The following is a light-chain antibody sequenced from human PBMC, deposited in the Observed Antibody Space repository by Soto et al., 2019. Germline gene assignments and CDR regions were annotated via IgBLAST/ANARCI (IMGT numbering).Light chain of an antibody. V-gene: IGLV2-23*01. CDR2: ENT. CDR3: CSYAGGNTLM. J-gene: IGLJ3*02. Sequence: QSALTQPASVSGSPGQSITISRMGTHSDIGSYDLVSWYQQFPGKAPKLIIYENTRRPSGVSERFSGSKSGNTASLTISGLQPEDESDYYCCSYAGGNTLMFGVGTKLTVL. CDR1: HSDIGSYDL.